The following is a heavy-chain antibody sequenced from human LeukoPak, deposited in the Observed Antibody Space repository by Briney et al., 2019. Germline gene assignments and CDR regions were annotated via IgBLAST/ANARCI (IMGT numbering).Heavy chain of an antibody. CDR1: GFTFSSYT. CDR2: ISYDGSNK. D-gene: IGHD6-13*01. Sequence: GGSLRLSCAASGFTFSSYTMHWVRQAPGKGLEWVAVISYDGSNKYYADSVKGRFTISRDNSKNTLYLQMNSLRAEDTAVYYCARDTGLWAAAATSIDYWGQGTLVTVSS. J-gene: IGHJ4*02. CDR3: ARDTGLWAAAATSIDY. V-gene: IGHV3-30-3*01.